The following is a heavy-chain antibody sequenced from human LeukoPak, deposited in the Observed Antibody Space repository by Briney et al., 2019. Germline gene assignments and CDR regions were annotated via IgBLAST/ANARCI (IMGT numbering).Heavy chain of an antibody. J-gene: IGHJ4*02. D-gene: IGHD3-22*01. V-gene: IGHV1-69*04. CDR1: GGTSNSHA. CDR3: ATTNDGGGYQWGDFFDF. Sequence: SVKVSCKTSGGTSNSHAISWVRQAPGQGLEWMGRIIPNLGTTNRAQNFQDRVTLTADKSTNTAYMELTSLTSDDTAVYYCATTNDGGGYQWGDFFDFWGQGTLVTVSS. CDR2: IIPNLGTT.